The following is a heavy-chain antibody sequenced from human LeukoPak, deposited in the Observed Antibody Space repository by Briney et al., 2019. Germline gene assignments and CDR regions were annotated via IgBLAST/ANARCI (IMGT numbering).Heavy chain of an antibody. CDR3: ARHGAYYYGSGSYYQPKIYYYYYMDV. CDR1: GYSFTSYW. CDR2: IYPGDSDT. D-gene: IGHD3-10*01. J-gene: IGHJ6*03. Sequence: GESLKISCKGSGYSFTSYWIGWVRQMPGKGLEWMGIIYPGDSDTRYSPSLQGQVTISADKSISTAHLQWSSLKASDTAMYYCARHGAYYYGSGSYYQPKIYYYYYMDVWGKGTTVTVSS. V-gene: IGHV5-51*01.